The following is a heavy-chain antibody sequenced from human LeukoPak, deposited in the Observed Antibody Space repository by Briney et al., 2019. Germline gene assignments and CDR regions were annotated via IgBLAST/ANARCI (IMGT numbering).Heavy chain of an antibody. V-gene: IGHV3-15*01. CDR2: IKSKGDGGTT. Sequence: PGGSLRLSCAVSGLTFIDAWVSWVRQAPGRGLEWVGRIKSKGDGGTTDYAAPVKGRFTILRDDSKNTLYLQMSSLKTEDTAVYYCAHCCMSYCDIGQWGQGTLVTVSS. CDR1: GLTFIDAW. D-gene: IGHD2-2*01. J-gene: IGHJ4*02. CDR3: AHCCMSYCDIGQ.